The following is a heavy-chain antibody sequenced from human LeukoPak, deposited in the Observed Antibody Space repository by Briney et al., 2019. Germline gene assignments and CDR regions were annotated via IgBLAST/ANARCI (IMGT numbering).Heavy chain of an antibody. CDR2: IRYDGSNK. CDR3: VRLSWELGDGGVT. CDR1: GFTFSSYG. V-gene: IGHV3-30*02. J-gene: IGHJ5*02. Sequence: GGSLRLSCAASGFTFSSYGMHWVRQAPGKGLEWVAFIRYDGSNKYYADSVKGRFTISRDNAKNTLYLQMNSLRAEDTALHYCVRLSWELGDGGVTWGQGTLVTVSS. D-gene: IGHD1-26*01.